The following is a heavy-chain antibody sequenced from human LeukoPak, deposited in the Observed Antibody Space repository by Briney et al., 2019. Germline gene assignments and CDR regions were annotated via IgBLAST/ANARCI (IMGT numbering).Heavy chain of an antibody. CDR3: ARDSRGYYDSSGYFDH. Sequence: SETLSLTCTVSGDSVSGDSYYWSWARQPPGKGLEWIGYIYYSGTTKQNPSLKSRVTLSVDTSKNQLYLKLNSVTAADTAVYYCARDSRGYYDSSGYFDHWGQGTLVTVSS. V-gene: IGHV4-61*01. J-gene: IGHJ4*02. CDR2: IYYSGTT. CDR1: GDSVSGDSYY. D-gene: IGHD3-22*01.